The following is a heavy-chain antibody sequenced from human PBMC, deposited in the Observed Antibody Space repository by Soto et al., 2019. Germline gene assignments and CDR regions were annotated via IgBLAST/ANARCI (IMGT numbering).Heavy chain of an antibody. CDR2: MNPNSGNT. CDR1: GYTFTSYD. Sequence: ASVKVSFKASGYTFTSYDINWVRQATGQGLEWMGWMNPNSGNTGYAQKFQGRVTMTRNTSISTAYMELSSLRSEDTAVYYCARGLIDILTGYHYDAFDIWGQGTMVTVSS. CDR3: ARGLIDILTGYHYDAFDI. V-gene: IGHV1-8*01. D-gene: IGHD3-9*01. J-gene: IGHJ3*02.